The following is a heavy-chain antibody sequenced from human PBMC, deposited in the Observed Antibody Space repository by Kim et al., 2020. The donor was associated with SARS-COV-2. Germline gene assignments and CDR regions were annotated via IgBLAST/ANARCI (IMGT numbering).Heavy chain of an antibody. V-gene: IGHV1-8*01. CDR2: MNPNSGNT. CDR1: GYTFSSYD. Sequence: ASVKVSCKASGYTFSSYDINWVRQATEQGLEWMGWMNPNSGNTGYAQKFQGRVTMTRNTSISTAYMELSSLRSEDTAVYYCARGPHYGSGSSYFDYWGQGTLVTVSS. J-gene: IGHJ4*02. D-gene: IGHD3-10*01. CDR3: ARGPHYGSGSSYFDY.